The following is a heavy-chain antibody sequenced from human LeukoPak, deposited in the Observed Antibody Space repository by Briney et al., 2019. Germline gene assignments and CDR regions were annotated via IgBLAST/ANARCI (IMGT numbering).Heavy chain of an antibody. CDR1: GGSISSYY. Sequence: SETLSLTCTVSGGSISSYYWSWIRQPPGKGLEWMGYIYYSGSTHYNPSLKRRVTMSIDTSKNQFSLKLRSVTAADTAVYFCAREARRDGYPFDYWGQGTLVTVSS. D-gene: IGHD5-24*01. J-gene: IGHJ4*02. CDR3: AREARRDGYPFDY. V-gene: IGHV4-59*01. CDR2: IYYSGST.